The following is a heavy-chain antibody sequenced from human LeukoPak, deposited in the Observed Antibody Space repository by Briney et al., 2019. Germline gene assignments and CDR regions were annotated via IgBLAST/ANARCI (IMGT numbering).Heavy chain of an antibody. CDR1: GFTFSSYG. J-gene: IGHJ4*02. CDR3: AREVGHYDSSGYFDY. CDR2: IWYDGSNK. D-gene: IGHD3-22*01. V-gene: IGHV3-33*01. Sequence: PGGSLRLSCAASGFTFSSYGMHWVRQAPGKGLEWVAVIWYDGSNKYYADSVKGRFTISRDNSKNTLYLQMNSLRAEDTAVYYCAREVGHYDSSGYFDYWGQGTLVTVSS.